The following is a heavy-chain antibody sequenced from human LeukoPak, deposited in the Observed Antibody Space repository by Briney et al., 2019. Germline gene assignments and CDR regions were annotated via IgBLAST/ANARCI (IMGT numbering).Heavy chain of an antibody. CDR1: GFTVMNSA. D-gene: IGHD3-9*01. CDR2: INGTAIDT. Sequence: GGSLRLSCAASGFTVMNSAMNWVRQAPGKGLEWVSAINGTAIDTVYADSVKGRFTISRDYSKNTLYLQMNSLKTEDTAVYYCTTDTPYYDILTGYYKHGMDVWGQGTTVTVSS. J-gene: IGHJ6*02. V-gene: IGHV3-23*01. CDR3: TTDTPYYDILTGYYKHGMDV.